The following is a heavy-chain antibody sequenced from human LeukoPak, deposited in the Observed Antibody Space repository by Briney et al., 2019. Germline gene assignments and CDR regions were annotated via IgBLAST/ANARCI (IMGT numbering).Heavy chain of an antibody. D-gene: IGHD3-22*01. CDR3: ARGNYDSSGYYQNYFDY. Sequence: SETLSLTCTVSGGSISSYYWSWIRQPPGKGLEWIGYIYYSGSTNYNPSLKSRVSISVDTSKNQFSLKLGSVTAADTAVYYCARGNYDSSGYYQNYFDYWGQGTLVTVSS. J-gene: IGHJ4*02. CDR1: GGSISSYY. CDR2: IYYSGST. V-gene: IGHV4-59*01.